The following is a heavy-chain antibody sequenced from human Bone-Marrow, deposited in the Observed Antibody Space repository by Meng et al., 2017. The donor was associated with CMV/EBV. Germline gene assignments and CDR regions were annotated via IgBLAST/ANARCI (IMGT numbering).Heavy chain of an antibody. CDR3: ARVVPAAIGGWYFDL. CDR2: INHSGST. V-gene: IGHV4-34*01. D-gene: IGHD2-2*02. J-gene: IGHJ2*01. Sequence: SEPLSLTCAVYGGSFSGYYWSWIRQPPGKGLEWIGEINHSGSTNYNPSLKSRVTISVDTSKNQFSLKLSSVTAADTAVYYCARVVPAAIGGWYFDLWGRGTLVTVSS. CDR1: GGSFSGYY.